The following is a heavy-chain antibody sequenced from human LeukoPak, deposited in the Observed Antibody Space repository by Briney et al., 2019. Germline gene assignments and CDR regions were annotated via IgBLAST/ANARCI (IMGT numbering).Heavy chain of an antibody. CDR2: ISAYNGNT. Sequence: ASVKVSCKASGYSFSSYGITWVRQAPGQGLEWMGWISAYNGNTNYAQNLQGRVTMTTDTSTSTAYMELRSLRSDDTAVYYCARRSDYYDSSGYFPHAFDIWGQGTMVTVSS. CDR1: GYSFSSYG. V-gene: IGHV1-18*01. J-gene: IGHJ3*02. CDR3: ARRSDYYDSSGYFPHAFDI. D-gene: IGHD3-22*01.